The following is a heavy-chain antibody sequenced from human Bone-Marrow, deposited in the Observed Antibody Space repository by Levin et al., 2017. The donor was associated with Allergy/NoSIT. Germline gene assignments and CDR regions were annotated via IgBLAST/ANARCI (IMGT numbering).Heavy chain of an antibody. CDR2: IIPTSGTA. D-gene: IGHD2-15*01. J-gene: IGHJ4*02. Sequence: AASVKVSCKISGGTFSSFAISWVRQAPGQGLEWMGGIIPTSGTADYARKFQGTITITADESTRTVYMELSSLKSDDAAIYYCARDFTLPPRYCSGSSCYTRLFYWGQGTLVTVSS. CDR1: GGTFSSFA. V-gene: IGHV1-69*13. CDR3: ARDFTLPPRYCSGSSCYTRLFY.